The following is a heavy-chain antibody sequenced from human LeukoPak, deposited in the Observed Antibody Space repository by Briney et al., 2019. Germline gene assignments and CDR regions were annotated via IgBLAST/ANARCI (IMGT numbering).Heavy chain of an antibody. CDR1: GYTFSDYY. CDR2: IIPIFGTA. J-gene: IGHJ4*02. Sequence: ASVKVSCKTSGYTFSDYYIHWVRQAPGQGLEWMGGIIPIFGTANYAQKFQGRVTITTDESTSTAYMELSSLRSEDTAVYYCARARGSGSYDWYYFDYWGQGTLVTVSS. CDR3: ARARGSGSYDWYYFDY. D-gene: IGHD3-10*01. V-gene: IGHV1-69*05.